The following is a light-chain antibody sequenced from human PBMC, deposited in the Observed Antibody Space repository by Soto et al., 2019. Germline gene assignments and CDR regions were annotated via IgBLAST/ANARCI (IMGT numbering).Light chain of an antibody. J-gene: IGKJ2*01. CDR1: QSVSSN. CDR3: QQYKNWPPYT. V-gene: IGKV3-15*01. Sequence: EIVMTQSPATLSVSPGERPTLYCRASQSVSSNLAWYQQKPGQAPRLLIYAASTRATGIPARFSGGGSGTEFTLTISSLQSEDSAVYYCQQYKNWPPYTFGQGTKVDIK. CDR2: AAS.